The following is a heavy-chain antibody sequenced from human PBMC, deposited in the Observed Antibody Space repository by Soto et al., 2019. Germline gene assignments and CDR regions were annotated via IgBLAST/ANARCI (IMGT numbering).Heavy chain of an antibody. Sequence: QVQLVQSGAEVKKPGASVKFPCKASGYTFTSYAIHRVPKAPGQRLEWMGWINAGNGNTKHSKKFKARVTITRETSASTAYMELSSLRSEDTAVYYCARDIAFDIWGQGTMVTVSS. CDR3: ARDIAFDI. CDR2: INAGNGNT. J-gene: IGHJ3*02. V-gene: IGHV1-3*01. CDR1: GYTFTSYA.